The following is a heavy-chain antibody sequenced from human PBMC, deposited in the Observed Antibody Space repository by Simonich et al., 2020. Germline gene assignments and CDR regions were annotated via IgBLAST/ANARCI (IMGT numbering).Heavy chain of an antibody. CDR3: ARHLQLGPFDY. CDR1: GGSFSGYY. CDR2: INHSEST. V-gene: IGHV4-34*01. J-gene: IGHJ4*02. D-gene: IGHD1-1*01. Sequence: QVQLQQWGAGLLKPSETLSLTCAVYGGSFSGYYWSWIRQPPGKGLEWIGEINHSESTKYNPALKSRITISVDTSKNQFSLKLSSVTAADTAVYYCARHLQLGPFDYWGQGTLVTVSS.